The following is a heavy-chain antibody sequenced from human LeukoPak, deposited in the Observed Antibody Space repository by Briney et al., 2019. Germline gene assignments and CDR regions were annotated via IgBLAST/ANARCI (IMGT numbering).Heavy chain of an antibody. CDR1: GFTFSSSG. CDR3: ASAPYGSGTFLDY. V-gene: IGHV3-33*01. CDR2: IWYDGSDK. Sequence: GGSLRLSCAASGFTFSSSGMHGVRQAPGKGLEWVAVIWYDGSDKYSADSVKGRFTISRDNSKNTLYLQMNSLRAEDTAVYYCASAPYGSGTFLDYWGQGTLVTVSS. D-gene: IGHD3-10*01. J-gene: IGHJ4*02.